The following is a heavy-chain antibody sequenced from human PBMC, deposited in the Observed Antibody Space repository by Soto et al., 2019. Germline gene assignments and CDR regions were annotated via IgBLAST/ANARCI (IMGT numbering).Heavy chain of an antibody. CDR2: IIPIFGTA. V-gene: IGHV1-69*01. D-gene: IGHD2-15*01. J-gene: IGHJ6*02. CDR3: ARDIVVVVAATQYYYGMIV. CDR1: GGTFSSYA. Sequence: QVQLVQSGAELKKPGSSVKVSCKASGGTFSSYAISWVRQAPGQGLEWMGGIIPIFGTANYAQKFQGRVTITADESTSPAYMELSSLRSEDTAVYYCARDIVVVVAATQYYYGMIVWGQGTTVTVSS.